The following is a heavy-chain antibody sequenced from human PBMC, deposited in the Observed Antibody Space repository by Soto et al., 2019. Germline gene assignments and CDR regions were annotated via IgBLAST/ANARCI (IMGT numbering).Heavy chain of an antibody. CDR2: IYYSGST. J-gene: IGHJ4*02. D-gene: IGHD3-3*01. V-gene: IGHV4-39*01. CDR1: GGSISSSSYY. Sequence: KQSQTLSLTCTVSGGSISSSSYYWGWIRQPPGKGLEWIGSIYYSGSTYYNPSLKSRVTISVDTSKNQFSLKLSSVTAADTAVYYCATLDRKWLLSPYYFDYWGQGTLVTVSS. CDR3: ATLDRKWLLSPYYFDY.